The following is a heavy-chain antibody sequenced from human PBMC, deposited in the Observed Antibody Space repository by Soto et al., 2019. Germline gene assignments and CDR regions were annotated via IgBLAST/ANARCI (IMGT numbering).Heavy chain of an antibody. Sequence: QVHLVQSGAEVKKPGASVKVSCKCSGYTFTSYGITWVRQAPGQGLEWMGWISAHNGNTDYAQKLQGRVTVTRDTSTSAAYMERRRLRSDVTAVYCCARGRYGDYWGQGALVTVSS. D-gene: IGHD1-1*01. CDR2: ISAHNGNT. V-gene: IGHV1-18*01. CDR3: ARGRYGDY. J-gene: IGHJ4*02. CDR1: GYTFTSYG.